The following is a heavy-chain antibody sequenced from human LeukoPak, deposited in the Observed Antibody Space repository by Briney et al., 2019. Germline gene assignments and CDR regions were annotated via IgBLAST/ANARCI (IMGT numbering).Heavy chain of an antibody. D-gene: IGHD6-19*01. CDR2: ISGSGSST. J-gene: IGHJ4*02. CDR1: GLTFSSYG. CDR3: AKGVAVASPYYFDY. V-gene: IGHV3-23*01. Sequence: GGSLGLSCAGCGLTFSSYGMRWVRQAPGKGLEWVSPISGSGSSTYYADSVKGRFTISRDNSKNTLYLQMNSLRAEDTAVYYCAKGVAVASPYYFDYWGQGTLVTVSS.